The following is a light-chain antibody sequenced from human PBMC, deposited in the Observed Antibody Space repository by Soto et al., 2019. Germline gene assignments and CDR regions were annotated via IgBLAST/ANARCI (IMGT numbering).Light chain of an antibody. Sequence: EIQLTQSPPSLSTPVCNRGTITCRASQSISSYLNWYQQKPGNAPKRLIYSAASLQSGVPSRFSGGGSGTEVTIPISSLQPEDVATYYCQQSYSTPRTFGQGTKVDIK. CDR3: QQSYSTPRT. V-gene: IGKV1-39*01. CDR1: QSISSY. J-gene: IGKJ1*01. CDR2: SAA.